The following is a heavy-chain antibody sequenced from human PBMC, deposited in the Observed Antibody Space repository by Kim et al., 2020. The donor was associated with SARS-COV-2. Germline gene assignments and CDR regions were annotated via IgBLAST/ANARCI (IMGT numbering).Heavy chain of an antibody. CDR3: AIDPGGYSSIWSTHYNWVDP. D-gene: IGHD6-13*01. Sequence: GGSLRLSCAASGFTFSSYSMNWVRQAPGKGLEWVSSISSSSSYIYYADSVKGRFTISRDNAKNSLYLQMNSLRAEDTAVYYCAIDPGGYSSIWSTHYNWVDPWGQGTLVTVSS. CDR2: ISSSSSYI. CDR1: GFTFSSYS. V-gene: IGHV3-21*01. J-gene: IGHJ5*02.